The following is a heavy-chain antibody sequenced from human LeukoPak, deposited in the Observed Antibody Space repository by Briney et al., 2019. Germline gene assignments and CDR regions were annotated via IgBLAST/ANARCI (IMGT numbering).Heavy chain of an antibody. CDR1: GGTFSSYA. CDR3: AGDPDYKWTQEDY. D-gene: IGHD1-1*01. V-gene: IGHV1-69*05. Sequence: WASVKVSCKASGGTFSSYAISWVRQAPGQGLEWMGRIIPIFGTANYAQKFQGRVTITTDESTSTAYMELSSLRSEDTAVYYCAGDPDYKWTQEDYWGQGTLVTVSS. J-gene: IGHJ4*02. CDR2: IIPIFGTA.